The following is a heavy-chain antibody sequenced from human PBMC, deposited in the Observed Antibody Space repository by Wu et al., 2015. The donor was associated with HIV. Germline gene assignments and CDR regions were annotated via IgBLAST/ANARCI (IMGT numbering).Heavy chain of an antibody. V-gene: IGHV1-2*02. J-gene: IGHJ4*02. D-gene: IGHD2-15*01. CDR2: INANRGGT. Sequence: QVQLVQSGPEVKKSGASVKVSCKASGNIFTDYYMYWVRQAPGQGPEWMGWINANRGGTKYARKFQGRVTMTRDTAVSTAYMELSSLTSDDTAVYYCARLQSLHGLYSNADYWGQGTQVTVSS. CDR3: ARLQSLHGLYSNADY. CDR1: GNIFTDYY.